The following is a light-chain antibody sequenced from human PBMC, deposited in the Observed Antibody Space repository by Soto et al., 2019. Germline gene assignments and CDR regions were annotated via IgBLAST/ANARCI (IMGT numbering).Light chain of an antibody. Sequence: DIQMTQSPSTLSASVGDRVTITCRASQSISSWLAWYQQKPGKAPKLLIYKASTLQSGVPSRFSGSGSGTEFTLALSSLQPDDSATYYCQQYNDNWTFGQGTKVE. CDR3: QQYNDNWT. CDR1: QSISSW. CDR2: KAS. J-gene: IGKJ1*01. V-gene: IGKV1-5*03.